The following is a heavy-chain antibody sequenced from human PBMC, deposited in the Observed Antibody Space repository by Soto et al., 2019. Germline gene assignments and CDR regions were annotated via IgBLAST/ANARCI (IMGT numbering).Heavy chain of an antibody. CDR2: ISSSSSYI. Sequence: PGGSLRLSCAASGFTFSSYSMNWVRQAPGKGLEWVSSISSSSSYIYYADSVKGRFTISRDNAKNSLYLQMNSLRAEDTAVYYCARERWYSSGWYEPFDYWGQGTLVTVSS. J-gene: IGHJ4*02. CDR3: ARERWYSSGWYEPFDY. CDR1: GFTFSSYS. V-gene: IGHV3-21*01. D-gene: IGHD6-19*01.